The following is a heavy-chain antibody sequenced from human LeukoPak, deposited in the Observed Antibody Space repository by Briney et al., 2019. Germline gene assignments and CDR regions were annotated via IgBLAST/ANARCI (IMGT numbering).Heavy chain of an antibody. CDR1: GFTFSSYS. CDR3: ARALKLFWGSSLDAFDI. V-gene: IGHV3-21*04. CDR2: ISSSSSYI. Sequence: GGSLRLSCAASGFTFSSYSMNWVRQAPGKGLEWVSSISSSSSYIYYADSVKGRFTISRHNSKNTLYLQMNSLRAEDTAVYYCARALKLFWGSSLDAFDIWGQGTMVTVSS. D-gene: IGHD3-10*01. J-gene: IGHJ3*02.